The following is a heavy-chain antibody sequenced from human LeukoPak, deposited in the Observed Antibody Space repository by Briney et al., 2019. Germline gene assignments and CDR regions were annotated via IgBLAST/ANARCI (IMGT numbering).Heavy chain of an antibody. V-gene: IGHV3-53*01. CDR2: IYSGGST. D-gene: IGHD6-19*01. CDR1: GFTVSSNY. CDR3: ASSTPLEEAVAASIDYWYFDL. J-gene: IGHJ2*01. Sequence: GGSLRLSCAASGFTVSSNYMSWVRQAPGKGLEWVSVIYSGGSTYYADSVKGRFTISRDNSKNTLYLQMNSLRAEDTAVYYCASSTPLEEAVAASIDYWYFDLWGRGTLVTVSS.